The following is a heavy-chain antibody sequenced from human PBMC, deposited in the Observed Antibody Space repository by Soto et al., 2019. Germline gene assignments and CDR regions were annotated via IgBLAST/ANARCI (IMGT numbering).Heavy chain of an antibody. Sequence: GGSLRLSCAASGFTFSSYGMHWVRQAPGKGLEWVGRIKSKTDGGTTDYAAPVKGRFTISRDDSKNTLYLQMNSLKTEDTAVYYCTTDPSITIFGVVIEDYYGMDVWGQGTTVTVSS. V-gene: IGHV3-15*01. CDR3: TTDPSITIFGVVIEDYYGMDV. CDR1: GFTFSSYG. J-gene: IGHJ6*02. D-gene: IGHD3-3*01. CDR2: IKSKTDGGTT.